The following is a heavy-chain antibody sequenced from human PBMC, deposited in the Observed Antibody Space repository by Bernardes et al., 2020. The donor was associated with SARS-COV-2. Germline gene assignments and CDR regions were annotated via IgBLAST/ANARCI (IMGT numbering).Heavy chain of an antibody. CDR1: GYSVTRYW. D-gene: IGHD3-22*01. J-gene: IGHJ4*02. CDR2: IYPGDSDT. CDR3: ARLSNYYDSSGYFDY. Sequence: GGTLKTSSKGSGYSVTRYWIGWVRHMPGKGLEWMGIIYPGDSDTRYSPSFQGQVTISADKSISTAYLQWSSLKASDTAMYYCARLSNYYDSSGYFDYWGQGTLVTVSS. V-gene: IGHV5-51*01.